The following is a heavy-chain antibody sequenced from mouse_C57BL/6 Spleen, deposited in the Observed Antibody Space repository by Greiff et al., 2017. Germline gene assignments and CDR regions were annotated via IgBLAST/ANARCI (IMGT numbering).Heavy chain of an antibody. J-gene: IGHJ4*01. V-gene: IGHV1-82*01. CDR3: GRSHAMDY. CDR2: IYPGDGDT. Sequence: QVQLQQSGPELVKPGASVKISCKASGYAFSCSWMNWVKQRPGKGLEWIGRIYPGDGDTNYNGKFKGKATLTADKSSSTAYMQLSSLTSEDSAVYFCGRSHAMDYWGQGTSVTVSS. CDR1: GYAFSCSW.